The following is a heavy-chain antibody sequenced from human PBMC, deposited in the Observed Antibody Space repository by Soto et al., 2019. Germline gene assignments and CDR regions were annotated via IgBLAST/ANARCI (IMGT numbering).Heavy chain of an antibody. J-gene: IGHJ5*02. V-gene: IGHV4-61*01. Sequence: SETLSLTCTVSGGSFKSGSYSWSWIRQPPGKGLEWIGYVYHTGRTSYNPSLKSRVSISMDTSKNQFSLKLSSVTAADTAVYYCERGYFDIPNWFDPWGQGTLVTVYS. CDR1: GGSFKSGSYS. CDR2: VYHTGRT. CDR3: ERGYFDIPNWFDP. D-gene: IGHD3-9*01.